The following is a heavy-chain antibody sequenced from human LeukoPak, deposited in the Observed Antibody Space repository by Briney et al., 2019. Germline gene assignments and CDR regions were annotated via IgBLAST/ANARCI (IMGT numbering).Heavy chain of an antibody. CDR3: AKGRDGYNYVSDQ. CDR1: GFTFSSYG. V-gene: IGHV3-30*02. J-gene: IGHJ4*02. D-gene: IGHD5-24*01. Sequence: GGSLRLSCAASGFTFSSYGMHWVRQAPGKGLEWVAFIRYDGSNKYYADSVKGRFTISRDNSKSTLYLQMNSLRAEDTAVYYCAKGRDGYNYVSDQWGQGTLVTVSS. CDR2: IRYDGSNK.